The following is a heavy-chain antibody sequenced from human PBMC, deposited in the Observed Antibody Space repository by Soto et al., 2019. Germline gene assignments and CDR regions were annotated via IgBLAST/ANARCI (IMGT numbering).Heavy chain of an antibody. CDR2: IYYSGST. CDR3: AREGTDAIDY. Sequence: SETLSLTCTVSGGSISSYYWSWIRQPPGKGLEWIGYIYYSGSTNYNPSLKSRVTISVDTSKNQFSLKLSSVTAADTAVYYCAREGTDAIDYWGQGTLVTVSS. D-gene: IGHD2-2*02. CDR1: GGSISSYY. J-gene: IGHJ4*02. V-gene: IGHV4-59*01.